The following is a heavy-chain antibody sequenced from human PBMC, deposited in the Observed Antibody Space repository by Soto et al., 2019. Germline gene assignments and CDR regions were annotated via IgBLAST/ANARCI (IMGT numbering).Heavy chain of an antibody. D-gene: IGHD4-17*01. CDR3: VREDDGGDRDYYGLDV. V-gene: IGHV4-30-4*01. CDR1: GGSISSDHYH. J-gene: IGHJ6*02. Sequence: SETLSLTCTVSGGSISSDHYHWTWIRQTPGKGLVCIGYIHYSGSVYYYPSLQSRVTMSVDTSNNLFSLKLSSVTAADTAVYFCVREDDGGDRDYYGLDVWGQGTTVTVSS. CDR2: IHYSGSV.